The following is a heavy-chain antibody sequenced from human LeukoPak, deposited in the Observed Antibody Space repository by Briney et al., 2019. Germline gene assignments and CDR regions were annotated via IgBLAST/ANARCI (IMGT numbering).Heavy chain of an antibody. CDR3: AKDTLYYDSSGENDY. J-gene: IGHJ4*02. Sequence: GGSLRLSCAASGFTFSDYYMSWIRQAPGKGLEWVPYISSSGSTIYYADSVKGRFTISRDNAKNSLYLQMNSLRAEDTAVYYCAKDTLYYDSSGENDYWGQGTLVTVSS. CDR1: GFTFSDYY. CDR2: ISSSGSTI. D-gene: IGHD3-22*01. V-gene: IGHV3-11*04.